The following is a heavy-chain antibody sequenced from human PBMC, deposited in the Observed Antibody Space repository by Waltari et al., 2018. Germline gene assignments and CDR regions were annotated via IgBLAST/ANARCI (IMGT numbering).Heavy chain of an antibody. CDR2: IFSSDER. CDR1: GFSLTNASMG. V-gene: IGHV2-26*01. D-gene: IGHD3-22*01. Sequence: QVTLKESGPVLVKPTETLTLTCTVSGFSLTNASMGVTWIRHPPGNALEWLAHIFSSDERSYSTSLKNRLSISKDTSKSQVVLVMTDMDPVDTATYYCARIRGDYDSSGYYASYWYFGMDVWGPGTTVTVSS. CDR3: ARIRGDYDSSGYYASYWYFGMDV. J-gene: IGHJ6*02.